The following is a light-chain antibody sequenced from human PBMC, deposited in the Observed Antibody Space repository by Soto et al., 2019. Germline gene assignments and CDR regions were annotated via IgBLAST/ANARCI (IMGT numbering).Light chain of an antibody. V-gene: IGLV4-69*01. CDR1: SGHSSYA. J-gene: IGLJ2*01. CDR2: LISDGSH. Sequence: QAVVTQSPSASASLGASVKLTCTLSSGHSSYAIAWHQQQPEKGPRYLMKLISDGSHSKGDGIPDRFSGSSSGAERYLTISSLQSEDEADYYCQTWGTGTVVFGGGTKLTVL. CDR3: QTWGTGTVV.